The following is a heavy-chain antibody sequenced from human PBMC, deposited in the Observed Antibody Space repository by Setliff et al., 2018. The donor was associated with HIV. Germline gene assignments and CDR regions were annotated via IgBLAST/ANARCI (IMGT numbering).Heavy chain of an antibody. J-gene: IGHJ3*01. V-gene: IGHV3-74*01. Sequence: PGGSLRLSCEASGFTFSSYWIHWVRQAPGKGLVWVSRISADGSDTSYADSVKGRFTISRDNAKNTLYLQMNSLRAEDTALYYCSLGYYSGGSCYSDPEVAFDVWGQGTMVTVSS. CDR3: SLGYYSGGSCYSDPEVAFDV. CDR1: GFTFSSYW. D-gene: IGHD2-15*01. CDR2: ISADGSDT.